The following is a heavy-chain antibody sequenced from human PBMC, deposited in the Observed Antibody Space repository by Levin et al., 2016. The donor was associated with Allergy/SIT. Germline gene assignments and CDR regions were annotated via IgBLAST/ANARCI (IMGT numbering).Heavy chain of an antibody. V-gene: IGHV3-23*01. CDR3: AKRMNWDGGFCSVTNCLNGFDS. Sequence: GESLKISCATSGFKFSDFAMAWVRQIPGRGLEWISSISGSSGSTYVADSVKGRFTISRDNPKNTLYLQMTSLRGDDTGKYFCAKRMNWDGGFCSVTNCLNGFDSWGQGTLVAVSS. CDR2: ISGSSGST. J-gene: IGHJ4*02. D-gene: IGHD2-15*01. CDR1: GFKFSDFA.